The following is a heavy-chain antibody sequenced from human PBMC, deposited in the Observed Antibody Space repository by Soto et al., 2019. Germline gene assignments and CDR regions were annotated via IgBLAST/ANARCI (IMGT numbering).Heavy chain of an antibody. CDR2: IYYDGAT. CDR1: GGSFSSSSYY. CDR3: TRRGHTSCPT. Sequence: QLQLQESGPGLVKPSETLSLTCTVSGGSFSSSSYYWVWVRQPPGKGLEWIGSIYYDGATYYNPSLKSRVAISVDTSKNQFSLNLTSVTAADTAVYFCTRRGHTSCPTWGQGTLVTVSS. D-gene: IGHD2-2*01. J-gene: IGHJ4*02. V-gene: IGHV4-39*01.